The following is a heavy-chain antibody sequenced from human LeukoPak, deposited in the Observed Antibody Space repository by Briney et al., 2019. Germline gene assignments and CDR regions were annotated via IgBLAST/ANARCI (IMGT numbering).Heavy chain of an antibody. CDR3: AELGITMIGGV. CDR1: GFTFSNYD. CDR2: ISSSGSTI. V-gene: IGHV3-48*03. Sequence: GGTLRLSCAASGFTFSNYDKNWVRQAPGKGLEWVSYISSSGSTIYYADSVKGRFTIYRDNAKNSLYLQMNSLRAEDTAVYCCAELGITMIGGVWGKGTTVTISS. J-gene: IGHJ6*04. D-gene: IGHD3-10*02.